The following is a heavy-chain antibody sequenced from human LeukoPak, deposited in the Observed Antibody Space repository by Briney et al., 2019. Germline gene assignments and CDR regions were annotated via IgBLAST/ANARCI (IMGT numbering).Heavy chain of an antibody. V-gene: IGHV1-69*13. CDR1: GGTFSSYA. J-gene: IGHJ4*02. CDR3: VGVGATGIDY. D-gene: IGHD1-26*01. CDR2: IIPIFGTA. Sequence: GASVKVSCKASGGTFSSYAISWVRQAPGQGLEWMGGIIPIFGTANYAQKFQGRVTITADESTSTAYMELSSLRSEDTAVYYCVGVGATGIDYWGQGTLVTVSS.